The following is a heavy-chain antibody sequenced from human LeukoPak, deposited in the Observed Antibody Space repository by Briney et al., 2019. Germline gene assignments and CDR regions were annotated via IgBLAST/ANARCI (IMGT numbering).Heavy chain of an antibody. Sequence: PSETLSLTCAAYGGSFSGYYWSWIRQPPGKGLEWIGEINHSGSTNYNPSPKSRVTISVDTSKNQFSLKLSSVTAADTAVYYCARGRRRIRPYYYGMDVWGQGTTVTVSS. CDR3: ARGRRRIRPYYYGMDV. D-gene: IGHD5-18*01. CDR2: INHSGST. J-gene: IGHJ6*02. CDR1: GGSFSGYY. V-gene: IGHV4-34*01.